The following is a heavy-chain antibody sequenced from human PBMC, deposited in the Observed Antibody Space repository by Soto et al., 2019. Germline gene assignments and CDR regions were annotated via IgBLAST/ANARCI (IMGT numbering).Heavy chain of an antibody. Sequence: QVQLVESGGGVVQPGRSLRLSCAASGFMFSSYGMHWVRQAPGKGLEWVAAVSSDGNNKDYTDSVKGRFIISRDNSKTTLYLQMNSLRPEDTAVYLCAKALTGYNYASFDFWGQGTLVTVSS. CDR3: AKALTGYNYASFDF. CDR2: VSSDGNNK. V-gene: IGHV3-30*18. CDR1: GFMFSSYG. D-gene: IGHD5-18*01. J-gene: IGHJ4*02.